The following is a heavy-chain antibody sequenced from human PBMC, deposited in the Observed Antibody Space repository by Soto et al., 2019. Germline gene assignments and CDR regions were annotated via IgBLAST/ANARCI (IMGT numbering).Heavy chain of an antibody. V-gene: IGHV4-34*01. CDR3: ARGGYCSGGRCPAGGNWFDP. D-gene: IGHD2-15*01. CDR2: INHSGST. Sequence: PSETLSLTCAVYGGSFSGYYWSWIRQPPGKGLEWIGEINHSGSTNYNPSLKSRVTISVDTSKNQFSLKLSSVTAADTAVYYCARGGYCSGGRCPAGGNWFDPWGQGPLVTVSS. CDR1: GGSFSGYY. J-gene: IGHJ5*02.